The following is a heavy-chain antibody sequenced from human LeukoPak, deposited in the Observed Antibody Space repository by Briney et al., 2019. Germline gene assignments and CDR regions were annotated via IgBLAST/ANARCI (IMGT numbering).Heavy chain of an antibody. V-gene: IGHV3-48*03. CDR1: GFTFSSYE. J-gene: IGHJ6*02. CDR3: ARDPLGTTGFYGMDV. Sequence: GGSLRLSCATSGFTFSSYEMNWVRQAPGKGLEWISYITTSGTSTYYADSVKGRFTISRDNAKNSLYLQMNSLRAEDTAVYYCARDPLGTTGFYGMDVWGQGTTVTVSS. CDR2: ITTSGTST. D-gene: IGHD1-7*01.